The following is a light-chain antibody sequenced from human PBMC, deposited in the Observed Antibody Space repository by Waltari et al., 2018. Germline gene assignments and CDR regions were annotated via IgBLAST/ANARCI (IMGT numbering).Light chain of an antibody. J-gene: IGKJ2*01. CDR3: QKYNSAPYT. V-gene: IGKV1-27*01. Sequence: DIQMTQSPSSLSASVGDRVTITCRASQGIRNYLAWYQQKPGKVPKLLIYAASTLQSGVPSRFSGSGSGTDFTLTISSLQPEDVATYYCQKYNSAPYTFGQGPSWRSN. CDR1: QGIRNY. CDR2: AAS.